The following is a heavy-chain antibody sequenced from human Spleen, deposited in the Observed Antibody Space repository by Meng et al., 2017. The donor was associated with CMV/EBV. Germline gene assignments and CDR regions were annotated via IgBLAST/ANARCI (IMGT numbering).Heavy chain of an antibody. CDR1: DGSIGRGGNY. Sequence: SETLSLTSKVCDGSIGRGGNYYHWIRQPPGKGLEWIGKIYYTGGTKSNPSVNSRVSMSVDTTKNQFSVMFSSVTAADTGVYYCASGNCCASSCYTGDYYGLDVWGQGTTVTVSS. CDR3: ASGNCCASSCYTGDYYGLDV. J-gene: IGHJ6*02. V-gene: IGHV4-61*08. D-gene: IGHD2-2*01. CDR2: IYYTGGT.